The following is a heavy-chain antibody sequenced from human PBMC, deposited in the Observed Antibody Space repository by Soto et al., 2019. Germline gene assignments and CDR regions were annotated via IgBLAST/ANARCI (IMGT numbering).Heavy chain of an antibody. D-gene: IGHD3-10*01. CDR3: ARSPNYYYYGFDV. V-gene: IGHV4-61*08. J-gene: IGHJ6*02. CDR1: GGSVSSGDYF. Sequence: SETLSLTCTVSGGSVSSGDYFWSWLRQSPGKRLEWIAYIYYSGSTNYNPSLKSRAAISVDTSKSQVSLTLTSMTAADAALYYCARSPNYYYYGFDVWGQGTAVTVSS. CDR2: IYYSGST.